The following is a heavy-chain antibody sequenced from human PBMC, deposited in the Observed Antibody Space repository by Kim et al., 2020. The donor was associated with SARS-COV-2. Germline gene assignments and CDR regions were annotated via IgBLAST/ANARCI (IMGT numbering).Heavy chain of an antibody. J-gene: IGHJ4*02. CDR1: GFTFSNSA. CDR2: VVVGSGIK. D-gene: IGHD3-22*01. Sequence: SVKVSCKASGFTFSNSAVQWVRQARGQRLEWIGWVVVGSGIKKYAQKFQERVTITRDMSTSTSYMELSSLRSDDTAVYYCAAGTGYYSPDYWGQGTLVT. CDR3: AAGTGYYSPDY. V-gene: IGHV1-58*01.